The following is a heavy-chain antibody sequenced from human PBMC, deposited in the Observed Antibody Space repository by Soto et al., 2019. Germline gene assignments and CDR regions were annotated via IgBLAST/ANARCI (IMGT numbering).Heavy chain of an antibody. CDR1: GGSISSYY. CDR2: IYYSGST. V-gene: IGHV4-59*01. J-gene: IGHJ6*03. CDR3: ARSAATTVYYYYYYMDV. Sequence: SETLSLTCTVSGGSISSYYWSWIRQPPGKGLEWIGYIYYSGSTNYNPSLKSRVTISVDTSKNQFSLKLSSVTAADTAVYYCARSAATTVYYYYYYMDVWGKGTTVTVSS. D-gene: IGHD4-4*01.